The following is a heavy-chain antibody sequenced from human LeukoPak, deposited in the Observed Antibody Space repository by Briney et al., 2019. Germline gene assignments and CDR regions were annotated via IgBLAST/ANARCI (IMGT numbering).Heavy chain of an antibody. D-gene: IGHD3-22*01. Sequence: GGSLRLSCAASGFTFTSNAMSWVRQAPGKGLEWVSAISGSGGSTYYADSVKGRFTISRDNSKNTLYLQMNSLRAEDTAVYYCAKSGYYDSSGYYYYYYYMDVWGKGTTVTVSS. CDR1: GFTFTSNA. CDR3: AKSGYYDSSGYYYYYYYMDV. J-gene: IGHJ6*03. V-gene: IGHV3-23*01. CDR2: ISGSGGST.